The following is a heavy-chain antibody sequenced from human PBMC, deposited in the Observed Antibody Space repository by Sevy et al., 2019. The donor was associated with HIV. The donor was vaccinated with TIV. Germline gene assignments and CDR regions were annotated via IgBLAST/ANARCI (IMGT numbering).Heavy chain of an antibody. J-gene: IGHJ4*02. CDR1: GYSFTNYA. D-gene: IGHD3-3*01. CDR3: ARGKGGIFGVVVGQFDS. V-gene: IGHV1-3*04. Sequence: ASVKVSCKASGYSFTNYAIHWVRQAPGQGLAWMGWIKTDNGNTKYSQRFQGRVTITRDTSATTAYMEMSSLRYDDTALYFCARGKGGIFGVVVGQFDSWGQGTLVTVSS. CDR2: IKTDNGNT.